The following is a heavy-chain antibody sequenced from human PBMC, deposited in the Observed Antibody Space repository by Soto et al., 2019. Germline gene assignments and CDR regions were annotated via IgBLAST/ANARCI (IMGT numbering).Heavy chain of an antibody. CDR2: IIPIFGTA. CDR1: GGTFSSYA. D-gene: IGHD5-18*01. V-gene: IGHV1-69*06. J-gene: IGHJ4*02. CDR3: ARGDRYVDTAMVTNY. Sequence: ASVKVSCKASGGTFSSYAISWVRQASGQGLEWMGGIIPIFGTANYAQKFQGRVTITADKSTSTAYMELSSLRSEDTAVYYCARGDRYVDTAMVTNYWGQGTLVTVSS.